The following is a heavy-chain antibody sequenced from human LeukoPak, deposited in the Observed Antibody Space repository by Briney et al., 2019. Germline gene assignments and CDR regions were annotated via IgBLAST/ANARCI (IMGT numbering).Heavy chain of an antibody. D-gene: IGHD5-12*01. CDR2: ISSSSSYI. V-gene: IGHV3-21*01. CDR1: GFTFSSYS. Sequence: GGSLRLSCAASGFTFSSYSMNWVRQAPGKGLEWVSSISSSSSYIYYADSVKGRFTISRDNAKNSLYLQMNSLRAEDTAVYYCARDSRGMWLRLIRYYYYYYMDVWGKGITVTVSS. J-gene: IGHJ6*03. CDR3: ARDSRGMWLRLIRYYYYYYMDV.